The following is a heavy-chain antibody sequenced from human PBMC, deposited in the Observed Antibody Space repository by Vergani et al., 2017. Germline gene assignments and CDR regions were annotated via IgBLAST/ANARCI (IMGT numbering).Heavy chain of an antibody. J-gene: IGHJ4*02. V-gene: IGHV3-43D*04. Sequence: EVQLVESGGVVVQPGGSLRLSCAASGVTFDDYAMHWVRQAPGKGLEWVSLISWDGGSTYYADSVKGRFTISRDNSKNSLYLQMNSLRAEDTALYYCAKDSYDSSGYPDYWGQGTLVTASS. CDR3: AKDSYDSSGYPDY. CDR2: ISWDGGST. D-gene: IGHD3-22*01. CDR1: GVTFDDYA.